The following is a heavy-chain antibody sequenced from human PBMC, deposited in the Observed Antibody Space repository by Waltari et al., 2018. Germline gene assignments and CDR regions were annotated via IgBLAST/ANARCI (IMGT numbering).Heavy chain of an antibody. CDR3: ARDRYYYGSGSSNYFDY. CDR1: GGSISSSSYY. D-gene: IGHD3-10*01. J-gene: IGHJ4*02. CDR2: IYYSGST. V-gene: IGHV4-39*02. Sequence: QLQLQESGPGLVKPSETLSLTCTVSGGSISSSSYYWGWIRQSPGKGLEWIGSIYYSGSTYYNPSLKSRVTISVDTSKNQFSLKLSSVTAADTAVYYCARDRYYYGSGSSNYFDYWGQGTLVTVSS.